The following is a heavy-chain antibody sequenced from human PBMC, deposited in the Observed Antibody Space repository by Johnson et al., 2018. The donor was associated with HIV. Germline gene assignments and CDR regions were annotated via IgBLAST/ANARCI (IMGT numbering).Heavy chain of an antibody. CDR2: LTPNGVCT. V-gene: IGHV3-25*05. Sequence: VQLVESGGGLAKPAWSPRLSCAASQFTFSSYSVSCVRQAPGNGLALVGQLTPNGVCTYFIDSGKDRFNTSSDNDKNTLHLQMNLLKTEDTAVYSCARGSMNAGLEKLNIWGQGTMVTVSS. D-gene: IGHD1-1*01. CDR1: QFTFSSYS. J-gene: IGHJ3*02. CDR3: ARGSMNAGLEKLNI.